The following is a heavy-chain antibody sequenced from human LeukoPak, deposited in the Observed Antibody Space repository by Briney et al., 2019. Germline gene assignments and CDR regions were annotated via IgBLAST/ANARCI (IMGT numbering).Heavy chain of an antibody. CDR2: IDGHNDNA. J-gene: IGHJ5*02. Sequence: ASVRVSCKASGYTFSNYGITWVRQAPGQGLEWMGWIDGHNDNAKYAQTVQGRVTMTTYTSTSTAYMELRSLRSDDTAVYYCARTNYNILTDYYNGDNWFDLWGQGTLVTVSS. CDR3: ARTNYNILTDYYNGDNWFDL. V-gene: IGHV1-18*01. D-gene: IGHD3-9*01. CDR1: GYTFSNYG.